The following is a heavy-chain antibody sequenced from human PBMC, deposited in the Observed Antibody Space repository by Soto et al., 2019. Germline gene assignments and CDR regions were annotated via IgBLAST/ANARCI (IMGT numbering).Heavy chain of an antibody. J-gene: IGHJ4*02. CDR1: GYTFTSYG. V-gene: IGHV1-18*01. D-gene: IGHD3-3*01. CDR3: ARDGGPQYYDFWSGYYTGDFDY. CDR2: ISAYNGNT. Sequence: ASVKVSCKASGYTFTSYGISWVRQAPGQGLEWMGWISAYNGNTNYAQKLQGRVTMTTDTSTSTAYMELRSLRSDDTAVYYCARDGGPQYYDFWSGYYTGDFDYWGQGTLVTVSS.